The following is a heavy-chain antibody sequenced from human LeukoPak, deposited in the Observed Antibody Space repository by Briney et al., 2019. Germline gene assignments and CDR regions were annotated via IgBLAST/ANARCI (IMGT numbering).Heavy chain of an antibody. V-gene: IGHV3-49*04. CDR1: GFTFGDYA. CDR2: IRSKAYGGTT. J-gene: IGHJ4*02. Sequence: PGGSLRLSCTASGFTFGDYAMSWVRQAPGKGLEWVGFIRSKAYGGTTEYAASVKDRYTISRDDSKRIAYLQMSSLKTEDTAVYYCTSSGSYPMNYWGQGTLVTVSS. D-gene: IGHD1-26*01. CDR3: TSSGSYPMNY.